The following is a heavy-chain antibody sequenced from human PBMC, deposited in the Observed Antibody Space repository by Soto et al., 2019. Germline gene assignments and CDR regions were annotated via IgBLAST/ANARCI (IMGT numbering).Heavy chain of an antibody. V-gene: IGHV1-3*01. D-gene: IGHD1-1*01. CDR3: ARDDGSNTKLPGAFDL. CDR1: GYPFTSYA. Sequence: SVKISSTASGYPFTSYAMHLVRQAPGQRLEWMGWINSGNGNTKYSQKFQGRVTITRDTSASTAHMELSSLRSEDTAVYYCARDDGSNTKLPGAFDLVGKGTMVTV. J-gene: IGHJ3*01. CDR2: INSGNGNT.